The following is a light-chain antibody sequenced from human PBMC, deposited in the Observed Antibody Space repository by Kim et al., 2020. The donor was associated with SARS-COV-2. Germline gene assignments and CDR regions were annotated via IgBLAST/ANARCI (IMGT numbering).Light chain of an antibody. CDR1: SSDVGGYNY. V-gene: IGLV2-14*03. CDR2: DVS. Sequence: GQSITISCTRTSSDVGGYNYFSWYQQHPGKAPILMIYDVSTRPSGVSTRFSGSKSGNTASLTISGLQAEDEADYYCSSYTSSSTLVFGTGTKVTVL. CDR3: SSYTSSSTLV. J-gene: IGLJ1*01.